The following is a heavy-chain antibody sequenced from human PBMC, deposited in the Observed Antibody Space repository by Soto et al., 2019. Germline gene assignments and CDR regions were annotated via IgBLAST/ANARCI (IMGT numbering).Heavy chain of an antibody. J-gene: IGHJ6*02. D-gene: IGHD3-16*01. CDR2: IDPSDSYT. CDR3: ASRVSRSPNGMDV. CDR1: GYSYTSYW. Sequence: VEALKISCKCSGYSYTSYWFSWVRQMPGKGLEWMGRIDPSDSYTNYSPSFQGHVTISADKSISTAYLQWSSLKASDTAMYYCASRVSRSPNGMDVWGQGTTVTAS. V-gene: IGHV5-10-1*01.